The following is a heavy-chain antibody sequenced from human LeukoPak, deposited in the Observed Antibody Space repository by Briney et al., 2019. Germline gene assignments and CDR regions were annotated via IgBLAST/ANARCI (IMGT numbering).Heavy chain of an antibody. V-gene: IGHV4-59*08. Sequence: SETLSLTCTVSGGSISSYYWRWIRQPPGKGLEWIGYIYYSGSTNYNPSLKSRVTISVDTSKNQFSLKLSSVTAADTAVYYCARAEQLAEFDYWGQGTLVTVSS. D-gene: IGHD6-13*01. CDR1: GGSISSYY. CDR2: IYYSGST. CDR3: ARAEQLAEFDY. J-gene: IGHJ4*02.